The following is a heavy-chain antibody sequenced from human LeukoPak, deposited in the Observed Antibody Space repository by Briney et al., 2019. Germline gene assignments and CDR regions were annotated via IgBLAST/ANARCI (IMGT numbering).Heavy chain of an antibody. J-gene: IGHJ4*02. CDR3: ARGGYDFSSGYYPSR. Sequence: GASVKVSCKASGYTFTSYYMNWVRQAPGQGLEWMGIINPSVGSTSYAQKFQDRVTMTRDTSTSTVYMELNSLGSEDTAVYYCARGGYDFSSGYYPSRWGQGTLVTVSS. CDR1: GYTFTSYY. V-gene: IGHV1-46*01. D-gene: IGHD3-3*01. CDR2: INPSVGST.